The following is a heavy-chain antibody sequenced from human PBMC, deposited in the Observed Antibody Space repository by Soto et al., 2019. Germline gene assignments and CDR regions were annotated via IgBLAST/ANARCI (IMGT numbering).Heavy chain of an antibody. Sequence: SETLSLTCTVSGGSISRYYWSWIRQPPGKGLEWIGYIYYSGSTNYNPSLKSRVTISVDTSKNQFSLKLSSVTAADTAVYYCARHRMVRGVIIDYYYMDVWGKGTTVTVS. CDR2: IYYSGST. J-gene: IGHJ6*03. D-gene: IGHD3-10*01. CDR3: ARHRMVRGVIIDYYYMDV. V-gene: IGHV4-59*08. CDR1: GGSISRYY.